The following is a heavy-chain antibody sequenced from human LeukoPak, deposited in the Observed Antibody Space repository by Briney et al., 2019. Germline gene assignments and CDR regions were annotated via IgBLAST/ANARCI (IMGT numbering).Heavy chain of an antibody. CDR1: GFTFSRYW. CDR2: VNGDGSTT. CDR3: AVKGGYNDLDAPFDY. D-gene: IGHD5-12*01. Sequence: GGSLRLSCAASGFTFSRYWMHWVRQAPGKGLEWVSRVNGDGSTTTYADSVKGRFTISRDNAKNTLYLQVNSLRVEDTAVYFCAVKGGYNDLDAPFDYWGPGTLVTVSS. V-gene: IGHV3-74*01. J-gene: IGHJ4*02.